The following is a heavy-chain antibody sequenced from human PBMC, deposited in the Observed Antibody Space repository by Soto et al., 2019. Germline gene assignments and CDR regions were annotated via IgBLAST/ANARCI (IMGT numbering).Heavy chain of an antibody. CDR3: AGGRVAATVY. CDR1: GGSISSYY. D-gene: IGHD2-15*01. V-gene: IGHV4-59*01. Sequence: SETLSLTCTVSGGSISSYYWSWIWQPPGKGLEWIGYIYYSGSTNYNPSLKSRVTISVDTSKNQFSLKLSSVTAADTAVYYCAGGRVAATVYWGQGTLVTVSS. CDR2: IYYSGST. J-gene: IGHJ4*02.